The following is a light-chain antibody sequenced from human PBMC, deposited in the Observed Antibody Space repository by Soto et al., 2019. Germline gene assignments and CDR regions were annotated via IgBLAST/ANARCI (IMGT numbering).Light chain of an antibody. Sequence: EIVMTQSPDTLPVSPGDGAPLSSWASRSISRYLAWYQHQPGQAPRLVIYGASTRATGIPARFSGSGSGTEFTLTISSLQSEDVAVYYCQQYNNWPRTFGQGTKVDIK. CDR1: RSISRY. V-gene: IGKV3-15*01. J-gene: IGKJ1*01. CDR3: QQYNNWPRT. CDR2: GAS.